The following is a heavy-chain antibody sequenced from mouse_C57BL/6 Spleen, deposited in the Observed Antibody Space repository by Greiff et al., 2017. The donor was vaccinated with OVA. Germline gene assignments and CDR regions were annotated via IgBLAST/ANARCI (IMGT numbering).Heavy chain of an antibody. CDR3: ARHEEKKTHWYFDV. Sequence: VKLMESGAELVKPGASVKLSCKASGYTFTEYTIHWVKQRPGQGLEWIGWIYPGSGSIKYNEKFKDKATLTADKSSSTVYMELSRLTSEDSAVYFCARHEEKKTHWYFDVWGTGTTVTVSS. CDR2: IYPGSGSI. CDR1: GYTFTEYT. V-gene: IGHV1-62-2*01. J-gene: IGHJ1*03.